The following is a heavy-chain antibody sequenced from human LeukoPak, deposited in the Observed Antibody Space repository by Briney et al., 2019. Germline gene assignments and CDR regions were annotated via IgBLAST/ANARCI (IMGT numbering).Heavy chain of an antibody. V-gene: IGHV3-64D*06. CDR2: LTGDGGRT. J-gene: IGHJ4*02. Sequence: GGSLRLSCAASGFTFSSYGMHWVRQAPGKGLECVSALTGDGGRTYYADSVKGRFTISRDNSKNTLYLQMSSLRVEDTAVYYCVKDPFYGDNPLYYFDYWGQGTLVAVSS. CDR1: GFTFSSYG. D-gene: IGHD4-23*01. CDR3: VKDPFYGDNPLYYFDY.